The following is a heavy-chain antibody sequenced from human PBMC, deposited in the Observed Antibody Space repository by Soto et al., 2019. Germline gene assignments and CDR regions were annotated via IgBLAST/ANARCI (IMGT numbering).Heavy chain of an antibody. V-gene: IGHV3-23*01. CDR1: VFTFSILA. J-gene: IGHJ4*02. CDR2: IDYTGGTT. D-gene: IGHD6-19*01. CDR3: AKDATRTSGWYYFDY. Sequence: WGSLRVSCASSVFTFSILAMWWVRQAPGKGLEWVSVIDYTGGTTYYTDSVKGRFIISRDNSKKILYLQMNSLRTEDTAIYYCAKDATRTSGWYYFDYWGRGAMVTVSS.